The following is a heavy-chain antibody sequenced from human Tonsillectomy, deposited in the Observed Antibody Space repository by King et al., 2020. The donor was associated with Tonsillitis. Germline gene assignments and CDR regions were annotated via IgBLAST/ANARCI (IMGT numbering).Heavy chain of an antibody. CDR3: ARVGGITMVRGVIPRGFDY. CDR1: GGSFSGYY. D-gene: IGHD3-10*01. V-gene: IGHV4-34*01. J-gene: IGHJ4*02. Sequence: VQLQQWGAGLLKPSETLSLTCAVYGGSFSGYYWSWIRQPPGKGLEWIGEINHSGSTNYNPSLKSRVTISVDTSKNQFSLKLSSVTAADTAVYYCARVGGITMVRGVIPRGFDYWGQGTLVTVSS. CDR2: INHSGST.